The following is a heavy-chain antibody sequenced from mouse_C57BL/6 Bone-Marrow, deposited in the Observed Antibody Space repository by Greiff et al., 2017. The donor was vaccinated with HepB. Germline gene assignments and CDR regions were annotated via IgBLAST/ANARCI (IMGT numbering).Heavy chain of an antibody. CDR2: INPNSGST. CDR3: ARWDYGSSPFDY. J-gene: IGHJ2*01. Sequence: QVQLQQPGAELVKPGASVKLSCKASGYTFTSYWMHWVKQRPGQGLEWIGMINPNSGSTNYNEKFKSKATLTVDKSSSTAYMQLSSLTSEDSSVYYCARWDYGSSPFDYWGQGTTLTVSS. CDR1: GYTFTSYW. V-gene: IGHV1-64*01. D-gene: IGHD1-1*01.